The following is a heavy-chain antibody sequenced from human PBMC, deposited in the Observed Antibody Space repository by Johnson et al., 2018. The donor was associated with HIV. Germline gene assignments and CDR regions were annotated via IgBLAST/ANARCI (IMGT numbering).Heavy chain of an antibody. CDR2: IKQDGSET. V-gene: IGHV3-7*01. D-gene: IGHD1/OR15-1a*01. CDR3: ARDRYNWNRGAFDI. J-gene: IGHJ3*02. Sequence: VANIKQDGSETYYVDSVKGRFQISRDNAKNSLYLQMNSLRAEDTAMYYCARDRYNWNRGAFDIWGQGTMVTVSS.